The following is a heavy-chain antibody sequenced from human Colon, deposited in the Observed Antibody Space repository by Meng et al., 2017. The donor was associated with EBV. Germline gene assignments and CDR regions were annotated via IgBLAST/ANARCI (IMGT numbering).Heavy chain of an antibody. D-gene: IGHD6-19*01. CDR2: ISTNTGNP. CDR3: GTLKYTSGFYGPAY. CDR1: GSTVPSDP. Sequence: PPWFALRSPGAPENVSWKPSGSTVPSDPMNWVRQAPGQGLEWMGWISTNTGNPTYAQGFTGRFVFSVDTSVSTAYLQISSLKAEDTAVYYCGTLKYTSGFYGPAYWGQGALVTVSS. J-gene: IGHJ4*02. V-gene: IGHV7-4-1*02.